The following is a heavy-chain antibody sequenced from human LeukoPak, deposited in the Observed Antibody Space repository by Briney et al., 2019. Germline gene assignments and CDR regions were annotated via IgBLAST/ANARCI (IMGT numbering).Heavy chain of an antibody. CDR3: ARSGYLEWLFYDS. CDR1: GGSISSYY. V-gene: IGHV4-59*01. CDR2: IYYTGIA. J-gene: IGHJ5*01. D-gene: IGHD3-3*01. Sequence: PSETLSLTCTVSGGSISSYYWSWIRQPPGKGLEWLGYIYYTGIANHSPSLRSRLAMSVDTSNNQVSLRLRSVTAADTAVYYCARSGYLEWLFYDSWGHGALVTVSS.